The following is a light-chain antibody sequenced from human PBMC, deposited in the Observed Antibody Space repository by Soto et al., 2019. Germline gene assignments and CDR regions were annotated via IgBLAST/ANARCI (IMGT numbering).Light chain of an antibody. J-gene: IGLJ1*01. CDR1: SSDVGSYNL. V-gene: IGLV2-23*01. Sequence: QSALTQPASVSGSPGQSITISCTGTSSDVGSYNLVSWYQPHPGKAPKIMIYEGSKRPSGVSNRFSGSKFGNTASLTISGLQAEDEADDYCCSYAGRENVCGTGTNLTVL. CDR3: CSYAGRENV. CDR2: EGS.